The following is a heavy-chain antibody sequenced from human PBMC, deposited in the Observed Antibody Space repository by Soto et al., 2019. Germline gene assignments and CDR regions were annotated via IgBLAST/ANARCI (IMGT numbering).Heavy chain of an antibody. V-gene: IGHV3-30-3*01. D-gene: IGHD3-22*01. CDR2: ISYDGSNK. Sequence: GGSLRLSCAASGFTFSSYAMHWVRQAPGKGLEWVAVISYDGSNKYYADSVKGRFTISRDNSKNTLYLQMNSLRAEDTAVYYCARGSFGDSSGMFDYWGQGTLVTVSS. CDR1: GFTFSSYA. CDR3: ARGSFGDSSGMFDY. J-gene: IGHJ4*02.